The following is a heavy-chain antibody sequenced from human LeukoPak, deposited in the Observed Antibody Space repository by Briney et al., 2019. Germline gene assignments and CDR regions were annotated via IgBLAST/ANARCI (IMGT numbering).Heavy chain of an antibody. D-gene: IGHD7-27*01. V-gene: IGHV4-30-2*01. J-gene: IGHJ4*02. CDR1: GGSMSHGGFY. Sequence: PSETLSLTCTVSGGSMSHGGFYWSWIRQPPGKGLEWIGYIYHSGSTDYNPSLKSRVTMSVDRSKNQFSLKLSSVTAADTAVYYCARELTGEFDFWGQGTLVTVSS. CDR3: ARELTGEFDF. CDR2: IYHSGST.